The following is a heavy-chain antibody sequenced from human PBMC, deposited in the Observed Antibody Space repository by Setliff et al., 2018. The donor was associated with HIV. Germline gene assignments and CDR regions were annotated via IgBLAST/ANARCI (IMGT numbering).Heavy chain of an antibody. Sequence: LEWMGWINVNSGGTKYAQKFQGRVTMTRDTSISTAYMEVSSLRSDDTAVYYCAREGSPIYYFDYWSQGTLVTVSS. V-gene: IGHV1-2*02. CDR3: AREGSPIYYFDY. CDR2: INVNSGGT. D-gene: IGHD3-10*01. J-gene: IGHJ4*02.